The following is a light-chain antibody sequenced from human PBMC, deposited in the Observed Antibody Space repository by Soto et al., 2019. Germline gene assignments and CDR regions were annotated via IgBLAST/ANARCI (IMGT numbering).Light chain of an antibody. V-gene: IGKV3-20*01. CDR2: GAS. Sequence: EIVLTQSPATLSLSPGERATLSCRASQSVSSYLAWYQQKPGQAPRLLIYGASTRATDMPGRFSGSGSGTDFTLTISRLEPEDFAVYYCQQYVTSPFTFGPGNKVDIK. J-gene: IGKJ3*01. CDR1: QSVSSY. CDR3: QQYVTSPFT.